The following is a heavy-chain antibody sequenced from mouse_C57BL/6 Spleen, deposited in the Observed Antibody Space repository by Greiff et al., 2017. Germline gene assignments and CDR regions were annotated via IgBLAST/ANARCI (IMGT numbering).Heavy chain of an antibody. CDR1: GFTFSSYS. J-gene: IGHJ3*01. Sequence: EVQGVESGEGLVKPGGSLKLSCAASGFTFSSYSMSWVRQTPEKRLEWVAYISSGGDYIYYADTLKGRFTISRDNARNTLYLQKSRMKSEDTAMYYWTIDNYYGSRGGPWFADWGQGTLVTVSA. CDR2: ISSGGDYI. V-gene: IGHV5-9-1*02. D-gene: IGHD1-1*01. CDR3: TIDNYYGSRGGPWFAD.